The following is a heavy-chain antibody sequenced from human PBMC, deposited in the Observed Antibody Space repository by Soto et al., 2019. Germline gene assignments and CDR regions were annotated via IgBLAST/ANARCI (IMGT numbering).Heavy chain of an antibody. Sequence: PGGSLRLSCAASGFTFSDYAMNWVRQAPGKGLEWVAFISYDGSNTYYADSVKGRFTSSRDNPKKTVYLQMDSLRAKDTAVYYCAKSVRGTMIPGEWGQGTLVTVSS. CDR2: ISYDGSNT. D-gene: IGHD3-22*01. CDR3: AKSVRGTMIPGE. V-gene: IGHV3-30*04. CDR1: GFTFSDYA. J-gene: IGHJ4*02.